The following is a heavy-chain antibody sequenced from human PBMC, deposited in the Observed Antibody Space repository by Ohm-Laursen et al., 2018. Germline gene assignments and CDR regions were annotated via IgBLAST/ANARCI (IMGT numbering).Heavy chain of an antibody. CDR1: GYTFTSYY. D-gene: IGHD3-22*01. J-gene: IGHJ6*02. CDR3: AREAGYYYDSSGYQTLYYYYGMDV. V-gene: IGHV1-2*02. Sequence: ASVKVSCKASGYTFTSYYMHWVRQAPGQGLEWMGWINPNSGGTNYAQKFQGRVTMTRDTSISTAYMELSRLRSDDTAVYYCAREAGYYYDSSGYQTLYYYYGMDVWGQGTTVTVSS. CDR2: INPNSGGT.